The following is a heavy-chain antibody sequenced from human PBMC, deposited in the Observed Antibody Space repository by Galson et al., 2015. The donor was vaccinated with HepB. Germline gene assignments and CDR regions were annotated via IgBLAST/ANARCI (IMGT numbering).Heavy chain of an antibody. V-gene: IGHV1-18*01. CDR2: ISTYNGDT. J-gene: IGHJ6*03. CDR1: GYTFTSYG. CDR3: ARDYGGYGTMDV. Sequence: SVKVSCKASGYTFTSYGISWVRQAPGQGLEWMGWISTYNGDTKYAQKFQGRVTMTTDTSTSTASMELRSLRSDDTAVYYCARDYGGYGTMDVWGKGTTVTVSS. D-gene: IGHD5-12*01.